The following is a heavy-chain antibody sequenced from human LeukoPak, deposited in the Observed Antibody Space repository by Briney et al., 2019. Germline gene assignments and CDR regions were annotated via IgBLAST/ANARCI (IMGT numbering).Heavy chain of an antibody. D-gene: IGHD6-6*01. CDR1: GFTLSSNW. J-gene: IGHJ5*02. CDR3: ARDGESSIAARRDPYNWFDP. Sequence: GGSLRLSCAASGFTLSSNWMSWVRQAPGKGLEWVANIKQDGSEIKYVDSVKGRFTISRDNAKNSLYLQMNSLRAEDTAVYYCARDGESSIAARRDPYNWFDPWGQGTLVTVSS. CDR2: IKQDGSEI. V-gene: IGHV3-7*01.